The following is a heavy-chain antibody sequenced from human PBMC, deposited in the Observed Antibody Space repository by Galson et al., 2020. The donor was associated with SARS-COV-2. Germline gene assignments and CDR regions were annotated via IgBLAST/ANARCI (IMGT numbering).Heavy chain of an antibody. J-gene: IGHJ3*02. V-gene: IGHV4-34*01. D-gene: IGHD2-2*02. Sequence: SETLSLTCAVYGGSFSGYYWSWIRQPPGKGLEWIGEINHSGSTNYNPSLKSRVTISVDTSKNQFSLKLSSVTAADTAVYYCARLTLFYCSSTSCYKRRVAFDIWGQGTMVTVSS. CDR3: ARLTLFYCSSTSCYKRRVAFDI. CDR1: GGSFSGYY. CDR2: INHSGST.